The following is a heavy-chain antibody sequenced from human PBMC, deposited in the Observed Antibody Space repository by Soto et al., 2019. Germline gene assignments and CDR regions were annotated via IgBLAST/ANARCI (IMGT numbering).Heavy chain of an antibody. CDR1: GFPFSGYA. CDR2: ISGSGVAT. CDR3: AKATLRVVHPLVFDY. V-gene: IGHV3-23*01. J-gene: IGHJ4*02. Sequence: GGSLRLSCEASGFPFSGYAWNWVRQPPGKGLEWISVISGSGVATYFADSVKGRFVISRDNSKNTLYLQMNSLRAEDTAIYYCAKATLRVVHPLVFDYWGQGSLVTVSA. D-gene: IGHD3-3*01.